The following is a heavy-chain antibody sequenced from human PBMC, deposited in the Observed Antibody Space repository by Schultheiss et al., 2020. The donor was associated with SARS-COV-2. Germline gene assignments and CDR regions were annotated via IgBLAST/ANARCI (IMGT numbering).Heavy chain of an antibody. D-gene: IGHD3-22*01. CDR1: GGSISSSNW. CDR3: ARQARDSSGYYPLGGMDV. V-gene: IGHV4-4*02. J-gene: IGHJ6*02. CDR2: IYHSGST. Sequence: SETLSLTCAVSGGSISSSNWWSWVRQPPGKGLEWIGEIYHSGSTNYNPSLKSRVTISVDTSKNQFSLKLSSVTAADTAVYYCARQARDSSGYYPLGGMDVWGQGTTVTVSS.